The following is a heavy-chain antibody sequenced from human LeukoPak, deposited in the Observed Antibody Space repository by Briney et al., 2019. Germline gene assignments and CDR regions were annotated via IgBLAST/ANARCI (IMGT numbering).Heavy chain of an antibody. CDR2: VSSNGGST. V-gene: IGHV3-64D*06. Sequence: PGGSLMQTCSASGFTLSSYTMHWVRQAPGKGLEYVSAVSSNGGSTYYADPVKGRFTISRDNSKNTLFLQMSSLRPEDTAVYYCVTALGKTAFDIWGQGTMVTVSS. CDR1: GFTLSSYT. D-gene: IGHD7-27*01. CDR3: VTALGKTAFDI. J-gene: IGHJ3*02.